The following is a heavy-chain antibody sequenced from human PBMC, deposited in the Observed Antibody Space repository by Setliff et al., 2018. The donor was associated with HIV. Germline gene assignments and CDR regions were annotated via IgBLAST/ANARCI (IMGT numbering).Heavy chain of an antibody. CDR2: ISYDGKIE. CDR3: GRDRRSYDSPAPILY. D-gene: IGHD3-22*01. V-gene: IGHV3-30*03. CDR1: GFTFGNYW. J-gene: IGHJ4*02. Sequence: PGGSLRLSCAASGFTFGNYWMHWVRQAPGKGLEWVAVISYDGKIEYYADSVKGRFTISRDNSKNTLYLQMNSLRAEDTAMYYCGRDRRSYDSPAPILYWGQGTLVTVSS.